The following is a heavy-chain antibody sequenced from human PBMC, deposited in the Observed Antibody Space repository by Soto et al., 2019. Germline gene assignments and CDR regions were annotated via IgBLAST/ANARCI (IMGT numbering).Heavy chain of an antibody. CDR2: ISGSGGST. CDR3: AKEVDYGDYLRIYYYYGMDV. CDR1: GFTFSSYA. D-gene: IGHD4-17*01. Sequence: GGSLRLSCAASGFTFSSYAMSWVRQAPGKGLEWVSAISGSGGSTYYADSVKGRFTISRDNSKNTLYLQMNSLRAEDTAVYYCAKEVDYGDYLRIYYYYGMDVWGQGTTVTVSS. V-gene: IGHV3-23*01. J-gene: IGHJ6*02.